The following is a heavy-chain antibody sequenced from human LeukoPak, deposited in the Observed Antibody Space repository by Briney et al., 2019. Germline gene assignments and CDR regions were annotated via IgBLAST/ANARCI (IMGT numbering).Heavy chain of an antibody. CDR1: GYTFISYG. D-gene: IGHD3-10*01. CDR2: ISAYNGNT. J-gene: IGHJ4*02. V-gene: IGHV1-18*01. Sequence: ASVEVSCKASGYTFISYGISWVRQAPGQGLERMGWISAYNGNTNYAQKLQGRVTMTTDTSTSTAYMELRSLRSDDTAVYYCARDAPSGSNFDYWGQGTLVTVSS. CDR3: ARDAPSGSNFDY.